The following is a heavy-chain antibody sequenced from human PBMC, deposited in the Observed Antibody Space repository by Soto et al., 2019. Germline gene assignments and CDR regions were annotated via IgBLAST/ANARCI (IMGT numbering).Heavy chain of an antibody. CDR3: AKDPTGRKRGYSYGEYYYYGMDV. D-gene: IGHD5-18*01. J-gene: IGHJ6*02. V-gene: IGHV3-23*01. CDR2: ISGSGGST. CDR1: GFTFSSYA. Sequence: PGGSLRLSCAASGFTFSSYAMSWVRQAPGKGLEWVSAISGSGGSTYYADSVKGRFTISRDNSKNTLYLQMNSLRAEDTAVYYCAKDPTGRKRGYSYGEYYYYGMDVWGQGTTVTVSS.